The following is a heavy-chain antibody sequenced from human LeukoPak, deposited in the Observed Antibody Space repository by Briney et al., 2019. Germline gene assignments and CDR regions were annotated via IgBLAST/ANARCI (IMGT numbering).Heavy chain of an antibody. CDR2: ISYDGSNK. D-gene: IGHD6-6*01. J-gene: IGHJ6*02. CDR3: AKDYSSSSGLGYYYGMDV. Sequence: GRSLRLFCAASGFTFSSYGMHWVRQAPGKGLEWVAVISYDGSNKYYADSVKGRFTISRDNSKNTLYLQMNSLRAEDTAVYYCAKDYSSSSGLGYYYGMDVWGQGTTVTVSS. CDR1: GFTFSSYG. V-gene: IGHV3-30*18.